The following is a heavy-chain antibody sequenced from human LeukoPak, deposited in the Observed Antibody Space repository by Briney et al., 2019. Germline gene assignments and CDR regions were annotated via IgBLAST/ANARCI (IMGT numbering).Heavy chain of an antibody. CDR1: GFTVSSNS. Sequence: GGSLRLSCTVSGFTVSSNSMSWVRQAPGKGLEWVSFIYSDNTHYSDSVKGRFTISRDNAKNSLYLQMNSLRAEDMAVYYCARDLSIAAPYWGQGTLVTVSS. D-gene: IGHD6-13*01. V-gene: IGHV3-53*01. CDR2: IYSDNT. CDR3: ARDLSIAAPY. J-gene: IGHJ4*02.